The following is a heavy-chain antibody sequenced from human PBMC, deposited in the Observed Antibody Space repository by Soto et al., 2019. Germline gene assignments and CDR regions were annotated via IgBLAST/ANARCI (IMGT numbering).Heavy chain of an antibody. V-gene: IGHV3-48*01. J-gene: IGHJ4*02. CDR2: ISRSSSTI. CDR3: ARDLAGGSPDY. CDR1: GFTLSGYS. D-gene: IGHD2-15*01. Sequence: EVQLVESGGGLVQPGGSLRLSCVASGFTLSGYSMNWVRQAPGKGLEWVSYISRSSSTIYYPDSVKGRFTISRDNAENALYLQMNSLRAEDTAVYYWARDLAGGSPDYWGQGTRVTVSS.